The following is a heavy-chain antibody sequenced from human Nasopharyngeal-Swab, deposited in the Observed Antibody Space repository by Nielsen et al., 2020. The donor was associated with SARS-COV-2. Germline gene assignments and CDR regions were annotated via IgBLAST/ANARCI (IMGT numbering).Heavy chain of an antibody. D-gene: IGHD1-26*01. CDR2: IYPGDSDT. Sequence: VRQMPGKGLEWMGIIYPGDSDTRYSPSFQGQVTISADKSISTAYLQWSSLKASDTAMYCCARRDGSYYDVDYWGQGTLVTVSS. J-gene: IGHJ4*02. CDR3: ARRDGSYYDVDY. V-gene: IGHV5-51*01.